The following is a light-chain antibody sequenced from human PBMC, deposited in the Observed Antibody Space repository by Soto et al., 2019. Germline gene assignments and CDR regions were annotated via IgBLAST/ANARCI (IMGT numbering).Light chain of an antibody. V-gene: IGLV2-8*01. CDR1: SSDVGGYNF. J-gene: IGLJ1*01. CDR2: EVT. Sequence: QSVRTQPPSASGSPGQSVTISCTGTSSDVGGYNFVSWYQQHPGEAPKLIIYEVTKRPSGVPDRFSGSKSGNAASLTVSGLQTEDEADYYCSSFAGTNNRYVFGTGTKLTVL. CDR3: SSFAGTNNRYV.